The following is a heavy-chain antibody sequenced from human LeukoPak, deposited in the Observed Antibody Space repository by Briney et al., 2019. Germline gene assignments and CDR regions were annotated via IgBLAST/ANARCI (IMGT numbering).Heavy chain of an antibody. D-gene: IGHD2-15*01. Sequence: RRSLRLSCAASGFTFSSYAMHWVRQAPGKGLEWVGVISYDGSNKYYADSVKGRFTISRDNSKNTLYLQMNSLRAEDTAVYYCARGSLRYCSGGSCFDAFDIWGQGTMVTVSS. CDR2: ISYDGSNK. V-gene: IGHV3-30*04. J-gene: IGHJ3*02. CDR1: GFTFSSYA. CDR3: ARGSLRYCSGGSCFDAFDI.